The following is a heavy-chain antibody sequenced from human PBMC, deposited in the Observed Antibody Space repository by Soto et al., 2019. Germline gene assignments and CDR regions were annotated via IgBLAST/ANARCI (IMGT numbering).Heavy chain of an antibody. J-gene: IGHJ3*02. Sequence: SETLSLTCAVSSGSISSSNWWSWVRPPPGKGLEWIGEIYHSGSTNYNPSLKSRVTISVDKSKNQFSLKLSSVTAADTAVYYCARDGGYGDSIRDAFDIWGQGTMVTVSS. D-gene: IGHD4-17*01. CDR1: SGSISSSNW. V-gene: IGHV4-4*02. CDR2: IYHSGST. CDR3: ARDGGYGDSIRDAFDI.